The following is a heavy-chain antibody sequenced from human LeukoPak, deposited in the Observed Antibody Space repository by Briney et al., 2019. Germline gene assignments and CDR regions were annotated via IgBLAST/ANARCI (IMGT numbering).Heavy chain of an antibody. CDR1: GFTLSSYV. J-gene: IGHJ4*02. CDR2: ICGSGDGT. V-gene: IGHV3-23*01. D-gene: IGHD3-22*01. Sequence: GGALRLSCAASGFTLSSYVMSWVRQAPGKGVGWVSPICGSGDGTYYADSVQGRFTISIDNSKNTLYLQMNSLRVEDTAIYYCAKYYYDSSGYYWTPDYWGQGTLVTVSS. CDR3: AKYYYDSSGYYWTPDY.